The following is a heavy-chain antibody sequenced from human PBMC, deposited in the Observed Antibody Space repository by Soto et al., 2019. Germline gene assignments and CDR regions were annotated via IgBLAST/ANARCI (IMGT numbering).Heavy chain of an antibody. Sequence: SETLSLTCTVSGGSISSGDDYWSWIRQPPGKGLEWIGYIYYSGSTYYNPSLKSRVTISVDTSKNQFSLKLSSVTAADTAVYYSARWVPRFSTSCQYAMDVWGQGTTVTVSS. D-gene: IGHD2-2*01. CDR2: IYYSGST. CDR3: ARWVPRFSTSCQYAMDV. V-gene: IGHV4-30-4*01. CDR1: GGSISSGDDY. J-gene: IGHJ6*02.